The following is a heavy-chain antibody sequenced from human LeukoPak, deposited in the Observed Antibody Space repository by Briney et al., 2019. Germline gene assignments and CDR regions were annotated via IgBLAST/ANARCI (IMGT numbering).Heavy chain of an antibody. CDR2: ISSSSSYT. D-gene: IGHD1-26*01. V-gene: IGHV3-11*06. Sequence: GGSLRLSCAASGFTFSDYYMSWIRQAPGKGLEWVSYISSSSSYTNYADSVKGRFTISRDNTKNSLYLQMNSLRAEDTAVYYCARRGRASYADYYYGMDVWGKGTTVAVSS. CDR1: GFTFSDYY. J-gene: IGHJ6*04. CDR3: ARRGRASYADYYYGMDV.